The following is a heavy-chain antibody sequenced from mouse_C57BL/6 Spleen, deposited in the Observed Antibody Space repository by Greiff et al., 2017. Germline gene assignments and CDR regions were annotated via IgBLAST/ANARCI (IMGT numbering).Heavy chain of an antibody. Sequence: VQLQQSGPELVKPGASVKISCKASGYSFTGYYMNWVKQSPEKSLEWIGEINPSTGGTTYNQKFKANATLTVDKSSSTAYMQLKSLTSEDSAVYYCARGYDGYLYAMDYWGQGTSVTVSS. CDR2: INPSTGGT. CDR1: GYSFTGYY. D-gene: IGHD2-3*01. V-gene: IGHV1-42*01. J-gene: IGHJ4*01. CDR3: ARGYDGYLYAMDY.